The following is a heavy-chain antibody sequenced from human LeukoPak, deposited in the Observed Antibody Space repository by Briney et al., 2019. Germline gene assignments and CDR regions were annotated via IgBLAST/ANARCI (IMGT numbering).Heavy chain of an antibody. CDR3: ASRGSLAASGKFDY. D-gene: IGHD6-13*01. V-gene: IGHV1-69*01. J-gene: IGHJ4*02. CDR2: IIPIFGTP. Sequence: ASVKVSCKASGGTFIRSAISWVRQAPGQGLEWMGGIIPIFGTPKSAQNFQGRVTITADESTNTAYMELSSLKSEDTAVYYCASRGSLAASGKFDYWGQGTLVTVSS. CDR1: GGTFIRSA.